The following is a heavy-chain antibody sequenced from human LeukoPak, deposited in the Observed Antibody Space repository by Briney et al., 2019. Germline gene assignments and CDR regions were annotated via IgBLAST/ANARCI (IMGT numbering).Heavy chain of an antibody. CDR3: ARDRAALQDWVEFDP. Sequence: GGSLRLSCAVSGFIVSDYYMSWVRQAPGKGLEWVGLIRDSGEAFYSDFVRGRFAISSDESENTLYLQMNSLRVEDTAVYFCARDRAALQDWVEFDPWGQGTPVIVSS. D-gene: IGHD3/OR15-3a*01. J-gene: IGHJ5*02. V-gene: IGHV3-66*03. CDR1: GFIVSDYY. CDR2: IRDSGEA.